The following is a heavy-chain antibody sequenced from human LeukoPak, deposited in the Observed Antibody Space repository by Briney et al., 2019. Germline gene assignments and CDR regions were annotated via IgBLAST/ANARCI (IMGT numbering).Heavy chain of an antibody. Sequence: ASVKVSCKASGYTFTSYGISWVRQVPGQGLEWMGWISAYNGNTNYAQKLQGRVTMTTDTSTSTAYMEPRSLRSDDTAVYYCARGSGYDWWGSLDYWGQGTLVTVSS. CDR1: GYTFTSYG. CDR2: ISAYNGNT. V-gene: IGHV1-18*04. D-gene: IGHD5-12*01. CDR3: ARGSGYDWWGSLDY. J-gene: IGHJ4*02.